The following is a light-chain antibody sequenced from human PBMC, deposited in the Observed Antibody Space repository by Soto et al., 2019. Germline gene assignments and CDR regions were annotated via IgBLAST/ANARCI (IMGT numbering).Light chain of an antibody. V-gene: IGLV2-14*01. CDR3: SSYTSSSFYV. J-gene: IGLJ1*01. CDR1: SSDVGGYNY. Sequence: ALTQPASVSGSPGQSITISCTGTSSDVGGYNYVSWYQQHPGKAPKLMIYDVSNRPSGVSNRFSGSKSGNTASLTISGLQAEDEADYYCSSYTSSSFYVFGTGTKVTVL. CDR2: DVS.